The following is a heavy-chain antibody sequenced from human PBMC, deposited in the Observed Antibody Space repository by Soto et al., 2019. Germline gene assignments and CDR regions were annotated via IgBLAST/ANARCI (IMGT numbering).Heavy chain of an antibody. J-gene: IGHJ2*01. CDR3: AKGTTVTPWRYLDL. CDR2: VSYDGDYH. CDR1: RFRFSSYG. V-gene: IGHV3-30*18. Sequence: QEQLVESGGGVVQPGRSLRLSCAAARFRFSSYGMHWVRQAPGKGLEWMAVVSYDGDYHNYADSVKGRFTISRDNSKNTLYLQMDSLRPEDTAVYYCAKGTTVTPWRYLDLWGPGTLVTVSS. D-gene: IGHD4-17*01.